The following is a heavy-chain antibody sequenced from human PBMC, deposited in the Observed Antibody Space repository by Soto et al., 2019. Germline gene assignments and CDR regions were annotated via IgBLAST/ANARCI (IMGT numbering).Heavy chain of an antibody. J-gene: IGHJ3*02. CDR1: GGTFSSYS. CDR2: IIPIFGTA. Sequence: SVKVSCKASGGTFSSYSISWVRHAPGQGLEWMGGIIPIFGTANYAQKFQGRVTITADESTSTAYMELSSLRSDDTAVYYCARWGMIVVTDAFDIWGQGTMVTVSS. D-gene: IGHD3-22*01. CDR3: ARWGMIVVTDAFDI. V-gene: IGHV1-69*13.